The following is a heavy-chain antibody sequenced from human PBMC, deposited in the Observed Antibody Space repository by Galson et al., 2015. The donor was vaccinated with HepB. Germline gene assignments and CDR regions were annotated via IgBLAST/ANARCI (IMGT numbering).Heavy chain of an antibody. Sequence: SLRLSCAASEFTFSSYSMNWVRQAPGKGLEWVSSISSGDSYIYYADSVKGRFTISRDNAKNSLYLQMNSLRAEDTAVYYCARDSPVARYGSDYWGQGTLVTVSS. D-gene: IGHD5-24*01. J-gene: IGHJ4*02. CDR2: ISSGDSYI. V-gene: IGHV3-21*01. CDR1: EFTFSSYS. CDR3: ARDSPVARYGSDY.